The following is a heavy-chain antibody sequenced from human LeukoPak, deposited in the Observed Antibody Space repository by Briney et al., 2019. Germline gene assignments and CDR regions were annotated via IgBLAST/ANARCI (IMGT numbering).Heavy chain of an antibody. CDR2: ISSNGGST. D-gene: IGHD3/OR15-3a*01. CDR1: GFSFITYA. CDR3: ARVSVGPDFDY. V-gene: IGHV3-64*01. Sequence: PGGTLRLSCAASGFSFITYAMHWVRQAPGKGLEYVSAISSNGGSTYYANSVKGRFTISRDNSKNTLYLQMGSLRAEDMAVYYCARVSVGPDFDYWGQGTLVTVSS. J-gene: IGHJ4*02.